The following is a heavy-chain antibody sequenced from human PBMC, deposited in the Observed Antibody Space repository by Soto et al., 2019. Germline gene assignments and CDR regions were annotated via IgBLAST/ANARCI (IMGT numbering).Heavy chain of an antibody. J-gene: IGHJ4*02. CDR1: GFTFSSYA. D-gene: IGHD4-17*01. CDR3: AKRPVAQYGDDDQFDY. Sequence: EVQLLESGGGLVQPGGSLRLSCAASGFTFSSYAMSWVRQAPGKGLEWVSAISGSGGSTYYADSVKGRFTISRDNSKNTLYLQMNSLRAEDTAVYYCAKRPVAQYGDDDQFDYWGQGTLVTVSS. CDR2: ISGSGGST. V-gene: IGHV3-23*01.